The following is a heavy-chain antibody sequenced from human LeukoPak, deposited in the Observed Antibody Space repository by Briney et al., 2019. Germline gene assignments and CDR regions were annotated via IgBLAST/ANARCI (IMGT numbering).Heavy chain of an antibody. J-gene: IGHJ4*02. CDR2: ISGNSEYT. V-gene: IGHV3-23*01. CDR3: AKDSDVYFYDSSGPAF. Sequence: GGSLRLSCAASGFTFGSYAMSWVRQAPGKGLEWVSAISGNSEYTYYADSVKGRFTISRDNSKNTLYLQMNSLRAEDTAVYYCAKDSDVYFYDSSGPAFWGQGTLVTVSS. D-gene: IGHD3-22*01. CDR1: GFTFGSYA.